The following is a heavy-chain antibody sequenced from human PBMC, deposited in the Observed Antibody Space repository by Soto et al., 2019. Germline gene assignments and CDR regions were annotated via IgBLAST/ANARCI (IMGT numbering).Heavy chain of an antibody. CDR2: ISYDVNNQ. V-gene: IGHV3-30*18. CDR1: GFAFGGYG. D-gene: IGHD3-10*01. CDR3: AKDTMVRDYSFKYGLDV. J-gene: IGHJ6*02. Sequence: PGGSLRLSCAASGFAFGGYGVHWVRQAPGKGLEWVAVISYDVNNQYYADSVKGRFTVSRDNSRNTLYLHMNSLRGEDTAVYYCAKDTMVRDYSFKYGLDVWGHGTTVTVSS.